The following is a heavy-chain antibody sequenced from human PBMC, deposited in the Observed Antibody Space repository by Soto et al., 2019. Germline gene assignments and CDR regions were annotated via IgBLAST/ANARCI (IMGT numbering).Heavy chain of an antibody. CDR2: ISYDGSNK. V-gene: IGHV3-30*18. CDR3: AKEPRDYGHYEFFDY. J-gene: IGHJ4*02. CDR1: GFTFSSYG. D-gene: IGHD4-17*01. Sequence: SLRLSCAASGFTFSSYGMHWVRQAPGKGLEWVAVISYDGSNKYYADSVKGRFTISRDNSKNTLYLQMNSLRAEDTAVYYCAKEPRDYGHYEFFDYWAQGTLVTVSS.